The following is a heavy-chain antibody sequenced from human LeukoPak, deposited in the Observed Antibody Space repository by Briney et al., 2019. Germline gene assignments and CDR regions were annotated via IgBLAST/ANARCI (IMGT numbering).Heavy chain of an antibody. Sequence: SETLSLTCTVSGGSISSSIYYWGWIRQPPGKGLEWIGSIYYSGSTYYNPSLKSRVTISVDTSKNQFSLKLSSVTAADTAVYYCARVSPCSSTSCYAWDYYYGMDVWGQGTTVTVSS. V-gene: IGHV4-39*07. CDR1: GGSISSSIYY. CDR3: ARVSPCSSTSCYAWDYYYGMDV. J-gene: IGHJ6*02. D-gene: IGHD2-2*01. CDR2: IYYSGST.